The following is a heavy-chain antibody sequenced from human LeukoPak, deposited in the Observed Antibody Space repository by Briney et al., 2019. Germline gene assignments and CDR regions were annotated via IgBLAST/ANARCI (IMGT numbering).Heavy chain of an antibody. Sequence: SETQSLTCGVSGGSINSSHWWSWVRQPPGKGLEWIGQIYHNENTNYNPSLKSRVTISVDKSKNQFSLKLSSVTAADTAVYFCASVSRGAYSAYENSFDIWGQGTMVTVSS. V-gene: IGHV4-4*02. CDR2: IYHNENT. D-gene: IGHD5-12*01. CDR3: ASVSRGAYSAYENSFDI. J-gene: IGHJ3*02. CDR1: GGSINSSHW.